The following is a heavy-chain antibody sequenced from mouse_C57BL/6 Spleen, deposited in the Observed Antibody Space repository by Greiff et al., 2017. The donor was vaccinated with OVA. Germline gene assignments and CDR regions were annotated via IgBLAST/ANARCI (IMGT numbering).Heavy chain of an antibody. CDR1: GFNIKDYY. J-gene: IGHJ3*01. CDR2: IDPEDGET. Sequence: VQLQQSGAELVKPGASVKLSCTASGFNIKDYYMHWVKQRTEQGLEWIGRIDPEDGETKNAPKFQGKATITADTSSNTAYLQLSSLTSEDTAVYYCAYDSPVYYWGQGTLVTVSA. D-gene: IGHD2-4*01. V-gene: IGHV14-2*01. CDR3: AYDSPVYY.